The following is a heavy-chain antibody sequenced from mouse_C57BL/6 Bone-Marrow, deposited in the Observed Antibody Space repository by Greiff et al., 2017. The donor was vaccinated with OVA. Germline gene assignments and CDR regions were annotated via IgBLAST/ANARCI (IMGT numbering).Heavy chain of an antibody. Sequence: VKLQQPGAELVKPGASVTLSCKASGYTFTSYWMHWVKPRPGRGLEWIGRIDPHSGGTKSNEQFKSKATLTVDKPSSTAYMQLSSLTSEDSAVYYCAHGSRKAMDYWGQGTSVTVSS. CDR1: GYTFTSYW. CDR3: AHGSRKAMDY. V-gene: IGHV1-72*01. J-gene: IGHJ4*01. D-gene: IGHD1-1*01. CDR2: IDPHSGGT.